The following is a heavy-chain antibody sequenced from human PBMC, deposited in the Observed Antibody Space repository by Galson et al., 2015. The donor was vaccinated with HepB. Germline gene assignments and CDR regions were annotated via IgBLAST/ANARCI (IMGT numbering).Heavy chain of an antibody. CDR1: GSTFSSYA. D-gene: IGHD1-26*01. Sequence: SVKVSCKASGSTFSSYAISWVRQAPGQGLEWMGGIIPIFGTANYAQKFQGRVTITADESTSTAYMELSSLRSEDTAVYYCAGESAYSGSYYYDYWGQGTLVTVSS. CDR2: IIPIFGTA. V-gene: IGHV1-69*13. J-gene: IGHJ4*02. CDR3: AGESAYSGSYYYDY.